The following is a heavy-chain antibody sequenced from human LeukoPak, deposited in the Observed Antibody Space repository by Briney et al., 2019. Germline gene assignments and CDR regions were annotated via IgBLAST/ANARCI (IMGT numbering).Heavy chain of an antibody. CDR1: GYTLTSYD. D-gene: IGHD3-3*01. V-gene: IGHV1-8*01. CDR2: MNPNSGNT. Sequence: VASVKVSCKASGYTLTSYDINWVRQATGQGLEWMGWMNPNSGNTGYAQKFQGRVTMTRNTSISTAYMELSSLRSEDTAVYYCASYGVANYYYGMDVWGQGTTVTVSS. CDR3: ASYGVANYYYGMDV. J-gene: IGHJ6*02.